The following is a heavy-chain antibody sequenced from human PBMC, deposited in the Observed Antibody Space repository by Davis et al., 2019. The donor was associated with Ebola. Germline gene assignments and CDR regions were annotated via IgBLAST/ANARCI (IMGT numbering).Heavy chain of an antibody. J-gene: IGHJ4*02. CDR1: GYTFTNYG. CDR2: INPHNGNT. V-gene: IGHV1-18*04. CDR3: ATGQWRLWLIY. Sequence: ASVKVSCKASGYTFTNYGITWVRQAPGQGLEWMGWINPHNGNTNYAQNVQGRVIMTSDTATTTVYMELSSLRSEDTAVYYCATGQWRLWLIYWGQGTLVTVSS. D-gene: IGHD5-18*01.